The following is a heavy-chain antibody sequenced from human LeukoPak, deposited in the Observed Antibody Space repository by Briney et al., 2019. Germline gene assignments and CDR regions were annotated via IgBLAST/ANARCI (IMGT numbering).Heavy chain of an antibody. CDR3: AKRSDYGGNWNYFDY. V-gene: IGHV3-23*01. CDR2: ISSRGGST. Sequence: PGGSLRLSCAASGFTFSSYGMSWVRQAPGKGLEWVSAISSRGGSTYYADSMKGRFTISRDNSKNTLYLQMNSLRAEDTAVYYCAKRSDYGGNWNYFDYWGQGTPVTVSS. D-gene: IGHD4-23*01. CDR1: GFTFSSYG. J-gene: IGHJ4*02.